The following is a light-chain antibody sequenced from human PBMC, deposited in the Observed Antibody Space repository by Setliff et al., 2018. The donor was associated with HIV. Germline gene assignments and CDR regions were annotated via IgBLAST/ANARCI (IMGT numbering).Light chain of an antibody. J-gene: IGLJ1*01. CDR1: SSDVGGYNY. CDR2: DVS. V-gene: IGLV2-14*03. CDR3: TSYSSNTTLGI. Sequence: QSALAQPASVSGSPGQSITISCSGTSSDVGGYNYVSWYQQHPGKAPKLMIYDVSNRPSGVSNRFSGAKSGNTASLTISGLQAEDEADYYCTSYSSNTTLGIFGTGTKVTVL.